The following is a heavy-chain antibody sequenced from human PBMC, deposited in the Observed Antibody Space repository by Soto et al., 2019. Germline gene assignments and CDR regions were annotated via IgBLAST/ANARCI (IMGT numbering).Heavy chain of an antibody. Sequence: QVQLAESGGGVVQPGRSLRLSCAASGFTFSSYAMHWVRQAPGKGLEWVAVISYDGSNKYYADSVKGRFTISRDNSKNTLYLQMNSLRAEDTAVYYCARAYCGGDCLSDYWGQGTLVTVSS. J-gene: IGHJ4*02. CDR2: ISYDGSNK. D-gene: IGHD2-21*02. V-gene: IGHV3-30-3*01. CDR3: ARAYCGGDCLSDY. CDR1: GFTFSSYA.